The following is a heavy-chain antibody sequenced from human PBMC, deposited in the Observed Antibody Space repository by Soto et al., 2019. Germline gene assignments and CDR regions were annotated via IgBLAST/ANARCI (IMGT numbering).Heavy chain of an antibody. D-gene: IGHD1-26*01. Sequence: QVQLVESGGGVVQPGRSLRLSCAASGFTFSSYGMHWVRQAPGKGLEWVAVIWYDGSNKYYADSVKGRITISRDNSKNTLYLQMNSLRAEDTAVYYCARDSGSYYRAFDIWGQGTMVTVSS. J-gene: IGHJ3*02. CDR1: GFTFSSYG. V-gene: IGHV3-33*01. CDR2: IWYDGSNK. CDR3: ARDSGSYYRAFDI.